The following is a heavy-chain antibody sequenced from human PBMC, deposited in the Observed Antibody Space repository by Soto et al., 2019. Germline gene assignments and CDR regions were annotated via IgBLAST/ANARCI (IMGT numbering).Heavy chain of an antibody. D-gene: IGHD1-26*01. CDR1: GDSVSSNSAG. Sequence: SQTLSLTCAITGDSVSSNSAGWSWVRQSPSRGLEWLGRTYYRSKWYYEYAVSVRGRITINPDTSKNQYSLQLDAVTAEDSAVYFCARGEQYSGRIFDYWGQGTPVTVSS. CDR2: TYYRSKWYY. V-gene: IGHV6-1*01. CDR3: ARGEQYSGRIFDY. J-gene: IGHJ4*01.